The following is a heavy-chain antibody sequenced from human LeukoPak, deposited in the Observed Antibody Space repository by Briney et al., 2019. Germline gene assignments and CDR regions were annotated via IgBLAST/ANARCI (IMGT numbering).Heavy chain of an antibody. CDR2: VYNSGTT. CDR3: ATDAY. V-gene: IGHV4-59*11. Sequence: SETLSLTCTVSGVSIGSHYWSWIRQSPGKGLEWIGCVYNSGTTVYNPSLTGRVTISVDTSKNQYSLNLRSVTAADAAVYYCATDAYWGQGILVTVSS. CDR1: GVSIGSHY. J-gene: IGHJ4*02.